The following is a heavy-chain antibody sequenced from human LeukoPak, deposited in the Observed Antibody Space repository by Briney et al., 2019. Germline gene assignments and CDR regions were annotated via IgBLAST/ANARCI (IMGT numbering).Heavy chain of an antibody. V-gene: IGHV4-34*01. J-gene: IGHJ4*02. CDR2: INHSGST. D-gene: IGHD3-10*01. Sequence: IPSETLSLTCAVYGGSFSGYYWSWIRQPPGKGLEWIGEINHSGSTNYNPSLKSRVTISVDTSKNQFSLKLTSVTAADTAVYYCARQGNFYGTGSYPRNFDYWGQGTLVTVSS. CDR3: ARQGNFYGTGSYPRNFDY. CDR1: GGSFSGYY.